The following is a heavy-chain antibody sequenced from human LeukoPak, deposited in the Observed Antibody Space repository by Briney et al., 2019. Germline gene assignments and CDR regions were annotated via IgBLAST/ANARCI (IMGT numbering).Heavy chain of an antibody. CDR2: INSDGSST. Sequence: QTGGSLRLSCAASGFTVSSNYMSWVRQAPGKGLEWVPRINSDGSSTSYADSVKGRFTISRDNAKNTLYLQMNSLRAEDTAVYYCARAMYYYDSSGSDYWGQGTLVTVSS. J-gene: IGHJ4*02. V-gene: IGHV3-74*01. CDR3: ARAMYYYDSSGSDY. CDR1: GFTVSSNY. D-gene: IGHD3-22*01.